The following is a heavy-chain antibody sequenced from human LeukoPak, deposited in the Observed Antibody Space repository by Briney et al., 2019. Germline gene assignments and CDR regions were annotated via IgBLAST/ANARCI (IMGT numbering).Heavy chain of an antibody. V-gene: IGHV3-30*01. J-gene: IGHJ4*02. CDR2: ISYDGSNT. CDR3: ARDSTYYYGSGSSGPHYFDY. CDR1: GFTFSSYA. D-gene: IGHD3-10*01. Sequence: GGSLRLSCAASGFTFSSYAMHWVRQAPGKGLERVAVISYDGSNTYYADSVKGRFTISRDNSKNTLYLQLNSLRAEDTAVYYCARDSTYYYGSGSSGPHYFDYWGQGTLVTVSS.